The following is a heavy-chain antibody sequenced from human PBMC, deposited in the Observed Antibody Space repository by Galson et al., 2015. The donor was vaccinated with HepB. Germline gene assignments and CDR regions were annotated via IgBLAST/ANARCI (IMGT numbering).Heavy chain of an antibody. D-gene: IGHD1-26*01. CDR2: ISYDGSNK. CDR3: ARGGGIVAPHWYFDL. J-gene: IGHJ2*01. CDR1: GFTFSSYA. V-gene: IGHV3-30-3*01. Sequence: SLRLSCAASGFTFSSYAMHWVRQAPGKGLEWVAFISYDGSNKYYADSVKGRFTISRDNAKNTLYLQMNSLRAEDTAVYYCARGGGIVAPHWYFDLWGRGTLVTVSS.